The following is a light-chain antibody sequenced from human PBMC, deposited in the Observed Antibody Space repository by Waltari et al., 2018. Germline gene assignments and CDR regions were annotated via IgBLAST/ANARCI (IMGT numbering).Light chain of an antibody. V-gene: IGKV1-39*01. CDR1: QRMSNY. Sequence: DIQMTQSPSSLPASVGDRVTITGRSSQRMSNYLNWYQHKPGEAPKHLVYVASNLQRGVPSRFSGSGSETDFTLTINSLQLEDFATYYCQQSYNAPYTFGQGTNVEIK. CDR3: QQSYNAPYT. CDR2: VAS. J-gene: IGKJ2*01.